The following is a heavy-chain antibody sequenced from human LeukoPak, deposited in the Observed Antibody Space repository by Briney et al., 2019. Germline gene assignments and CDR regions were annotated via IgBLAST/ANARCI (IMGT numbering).Heavy chain of an antibody. V-gene: IGHV3-66*01. J-gene: IGHJ6*03. CDR3: ARVGSGDYGPYFYYYYMDV. Sequence: QTGGSLRLSCAASGFTVSSNYMSWVRQAPGKGLEWVSVIYSGGSTYYADSVKGRFTISRDNSKNTLYLQMNSLRAEDTAVYYCARVGSGDYGPYFYYYYMDVWGKGTTVTISS. D-gene: IGHD4-17*01. CDR2: IYSGGST. CDR1: GFTVSSNY.